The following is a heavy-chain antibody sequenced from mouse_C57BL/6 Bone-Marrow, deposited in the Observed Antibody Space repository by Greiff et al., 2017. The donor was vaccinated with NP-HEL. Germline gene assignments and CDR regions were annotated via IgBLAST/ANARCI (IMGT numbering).Heavy chain of an antibody. V-gene: IGHV1-4*01. D-gene: IGHD2-3*01. CDR2: INPSSGYT. CDR3: ARSRAYDGYYVTFAY. CDR1: GYTFTSYT. Sequence: QVQLQQSGAELARPGASVKMSCKASGYTFTSYTMHWVKQRPGQGLEWIGYINPSSGYTKYNQKFKDKATLTADKSSSTAYMQLSSLTSEDSAVYYCARSRAYDGYYVTFAYWGQGTLVTVSA. J-gene: IGHJ3*01.